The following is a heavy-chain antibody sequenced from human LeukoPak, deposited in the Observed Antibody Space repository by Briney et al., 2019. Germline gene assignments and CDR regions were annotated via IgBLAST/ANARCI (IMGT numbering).Heavy chain of an antibody. V-gene: IGHV4-4*02. J-gene: IGHJ4*02. CDR3: ASGINY. CDR1: GGSISSSNW. D-gene: IGHD1-26*01. CDR2: INHSGST. Sequence: SETLSLTCAVSGGSISSSNWWSWVRQPPGKGLEWIGEINHSGSTNYNPSLKSRVTISVDTSKNQFSLKLSSVTAADTAVYYCASGINYWGQGTLVTVSS.